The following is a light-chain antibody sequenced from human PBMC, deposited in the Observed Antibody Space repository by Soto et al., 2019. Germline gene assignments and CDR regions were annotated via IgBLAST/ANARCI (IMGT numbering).Light chain of an antibody. CDR1: SSDIGDYNY. V-gene: IGLV2-14*01. Sequence: QSVLTQPASVSGSAGQSISISCTGTSSDIGDYNYVSWYQQHPGKAPKLIISEVSNRPSGVSNRFSGSKSGNTASLTISGLQAEDEADYYCSSYTTSNTCVFGTGTKVTVL. J-gene: IGLJ1*01. CDR3: SSYTTSNTCV. CDR2: EVS.